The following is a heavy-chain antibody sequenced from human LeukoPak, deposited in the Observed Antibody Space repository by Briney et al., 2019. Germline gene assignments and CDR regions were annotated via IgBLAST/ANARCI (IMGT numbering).Heavy chain of an antibody. D-gene: IGHD3-10*01. CDR1: GYSISSGYY. CDR2: IYYSGTT. CDR3: ARQPKSCAPGIFITGKACWFDP. J-gene: IGHJ5*02. Sequence: SETLSLTCSVSGYSISSGYYWAWIRQPPGKGLQWIGSIYYSGTTYPNPSLKSRVTISVDTSKNQFSLKLSSVTAADTAVYYCARQPKSCAPGIFITGKACWFDPWGQGTLVTVSP. V-gene: IGHV4-38-2*02.